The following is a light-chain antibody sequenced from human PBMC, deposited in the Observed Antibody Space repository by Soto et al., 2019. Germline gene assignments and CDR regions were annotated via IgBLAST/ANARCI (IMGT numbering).Light chain of an antibody. V-gene: IGLV6-57*01. CDR2: EDD. Sequence: NFMLTQPHSVSESPGKTVTISCTRSSGSIATNYVHWYQQRPGSSPTTVIYEDDQRPSGVPDRFSGSIDSSSNSASLTISGLKPEDEADYFCQSYHISSRLWVFGGGTKLTVL. CDR1: SGSIATNY. J-gene: IGLJ2*01. CDR3: QSYHISSRLWV.